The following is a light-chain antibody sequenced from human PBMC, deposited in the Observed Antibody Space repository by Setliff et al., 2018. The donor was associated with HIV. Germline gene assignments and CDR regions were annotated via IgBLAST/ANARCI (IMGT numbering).Light chain of an antibody. J-gene: IGLJ3*02. CDR3: SSYTSTNTPWV. Sequence: QSALTQPASVSGSPGQSITISCTGTSSDVGGYNYVSWYQQHPGKAPKLMIYEVSNRPSGVSNRFSGSKSGNTASLTISGLQAEDEADYYCSSYTSTNTPWVFGGGTQLT. V-gene: IGLV2-14*01. CDR2: EVS. CDR1: SSDVGGYNY.